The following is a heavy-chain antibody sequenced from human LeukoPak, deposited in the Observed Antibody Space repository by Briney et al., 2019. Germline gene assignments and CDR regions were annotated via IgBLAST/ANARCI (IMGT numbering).Heavy chain of an antibody. Sequence: ASVKVSCKASGYTLNALSIHWVRQAPGKGLEWMGGLDPVDGETIYAQRFQGRVTMTEDTSTDTAYLDLRSLRSDDTAVYYCTTSRRFYYGSGTFQYWGQRTLLTVSS. J-gene: IGHJ1*01. CDR2: LDPVDGET. D-gene: IGHD3-10*01. CDR1: GYTLNALS. CDR3: TTSRRFYYGSGTFQY. V-gene: IGHV1-24*01.